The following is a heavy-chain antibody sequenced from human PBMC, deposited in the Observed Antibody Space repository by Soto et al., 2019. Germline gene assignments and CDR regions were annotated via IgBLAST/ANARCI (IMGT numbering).Heavy chain of an antibody. CDR1: GFTFSDHY. Sequence: LRLSCAALGFTFSDHYMDWVRQAPGKGLEWVGRIRNKANSYTTEYAASVKGRFTISRDDSKNLLFLQMFSLKTEDTAVYYCSRAGILTTPYYFDYWGQGTLVTVS. D-gene: IGHD2-21*01. CDR3: SRAGILTTPYYFDY. J-gene: IGHJ4*01. V-gene: IGHV3-72*01. CDR2: IRNKANSYTT.